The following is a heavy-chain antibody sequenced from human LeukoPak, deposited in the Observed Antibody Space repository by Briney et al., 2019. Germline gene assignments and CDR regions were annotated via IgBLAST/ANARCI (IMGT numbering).Heavy chain of an antibody. CDR2: INPNSGGT. CDR1: GYTFTGYY. J-gene: IGHJ5*02. Sequence: GASVKVSCKASGYTFTGYYMHWVRQAPGQGLEWMGWINPNSGGTNYAQKLQGRVTMTRDTSISTAYMELSRLRSDDTAVYYCARTGGYSGYDWWFDPWGQGTLVTVSS. CDR3: ARTGGYSGYDWWFDP. V-gene: IGHV1-2*02. D-gene: IGHD5-12*01.